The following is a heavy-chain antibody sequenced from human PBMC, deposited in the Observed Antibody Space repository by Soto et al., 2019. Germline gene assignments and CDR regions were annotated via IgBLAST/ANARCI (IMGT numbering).Heavy chain of an antibody. CDR3: ASLRSTVVSYNY. CDR2: IYYRGNT. D-gene: IGHD4-17*01. Sequence: SETLSLTCTVSAGSIISTNYYWVWIRQPPGKGLEWIGNIYYRGNTYYNPSLNSRVTISVDTFKNQFSLKLSSVTAADTAVYYCASLRSTVVSYNYWGQGTRGTVSS. J-gene: IGHJ4*02. V-gene: IGHV4-39*01. CDR1: AGSIISTNYY.